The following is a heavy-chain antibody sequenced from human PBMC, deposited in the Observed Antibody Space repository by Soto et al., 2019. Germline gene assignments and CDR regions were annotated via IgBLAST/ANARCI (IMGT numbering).Heavy chain of an antibody. D-gene: IGHD1-26*01. CDR1: GFTFSSYG. CDR2: ISYDGSNK. Sequence: QVQLVESGGGVVQPGRSLRLSCAASGFTFSSYGMHWVRQAPGKGLEWVAIISYDGSNKYYADSVKGRFTISRDNSKKALALKMHSLKAEGMAVYYWAEDGLHKWDLDPVCYYYYGMDVWGQGTTVTVSS. V-gene: IGHV3-30*18. CDR3: AEDGLHKWDLDPVCYYYYGMDV. J-gene: IGHJ6*02.